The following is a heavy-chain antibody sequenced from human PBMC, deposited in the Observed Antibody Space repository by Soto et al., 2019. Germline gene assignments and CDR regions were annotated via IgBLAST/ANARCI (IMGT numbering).Heavy chain of an antibody. CDR3: ARVYGGGSYYYYGMDV. V-gene: IGHV1-69*12. D-gene: IGHD3-16*01. CDR1: GGTFSSYA. Sequence: QVQLVQSGAEVKKPGSSVKVSCKASGGTFSSYALSWVRQAPGQGLEWMGGIIPIFGTTNYAQNFQGRVTLTVDGSTSTGYMGPDSLRSEDTAVYYWARVYGGGSYYYYGMDVWGQGTTVTVSS. J-gene: IGHJ6*02. CDR2: IIPIFGTT.